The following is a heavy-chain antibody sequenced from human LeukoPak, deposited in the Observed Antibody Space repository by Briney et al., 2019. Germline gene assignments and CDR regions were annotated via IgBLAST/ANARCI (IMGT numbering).Heavy chain of an antibody. V-gene: IGHV3-30*02. D-gene: IGHD6-13*01. CDR1: GFTFSSYG. Sequence: PGGSLRLSCAASGFTFSSYGMHWVRQAPGKGLEWVAFIRYDGSNKYYADSVKGRFTISRDNAKNSLYLQMNSLRAEDTAVYYCARDQEYSSSWYEQLPIDYWGQGTLVTVSS. J-gene: IGHJ4*02. CDR3: ARDQEYSSSWYEQLPIDY. CDR2: IRYDGSNK.